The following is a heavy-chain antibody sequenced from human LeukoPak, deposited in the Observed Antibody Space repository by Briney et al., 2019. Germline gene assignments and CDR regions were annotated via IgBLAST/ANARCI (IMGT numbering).Heavy chain of an antibody. Sequence: PSETLSLTCTVSGDSISSSKYYWGWIRQPPGKGLEWIGSIYNSGSTYYNPSLKSRVTISIDTSKNQFSLKLSSVTAADTAVYYCARDPNSRDLENDSWGQGTLVTVSS. CDR2: IYNSGST. J-gene: IGHJ4*02. D-gene: IGHD1-1*01. V-gene: IGHV4-39*07. CDR3: ARDPNSRDLENDS. CDR1: GDSISSSKYY.